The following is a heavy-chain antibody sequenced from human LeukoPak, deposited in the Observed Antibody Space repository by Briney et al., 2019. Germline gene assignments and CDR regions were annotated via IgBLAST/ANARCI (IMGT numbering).Heavy chain of an antibody. CDR3: ARDRPLAAADSNWFDP. Sequence: ASVKVSCKASGYTFNAYYMHWVRQAPGQGLEWMGRINPNSGGTDYAQRFQGRVTMTRDTSISTAYMELSGLSSGDTAVYYCARDRPLAAADSNWFDPWGQGTLVTVSS. V-gene: IGHV1-2*02. D-gene: IGHD6-13*01. CDR2: INPNSGGT. J-gene: IGHJ5*02. CDR1: GYTFNAYY.